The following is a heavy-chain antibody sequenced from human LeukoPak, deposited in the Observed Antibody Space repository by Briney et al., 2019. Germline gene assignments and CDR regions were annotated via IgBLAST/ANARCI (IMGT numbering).Heavy chain of an antibody. CDR3: ARVGLGWNSLFDY. CDR2: VYHSGTT. J-gene: IGHJ4*02. CDR1: GFSISSGYF. V-gene: IGHV4-38-2*02. D-gene: IGHD1-7*01. Sequence: SETLSLTCSVSGFSISSGYFWGWIRQPPGKGLEWIGRVYHSGTTNYDPSLKSRVTISVDTSRNQFSLKLSSVTAADTAVYYCARVGLGWNSLFDYWGQGTLVTVSS.